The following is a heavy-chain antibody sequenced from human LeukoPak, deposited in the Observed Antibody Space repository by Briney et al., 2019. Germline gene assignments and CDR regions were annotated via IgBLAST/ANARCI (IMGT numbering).Heavy chain of an antibody. D-gene: IGHD3-10*01. CDR3: ARRSGSDALDI. J-gene: IGHJ3*02. Sequence: GESLKISCKGSGYSFTSYWIGWVRQMPGKGLEWMGIIYPGDSYTTYSPSFQGQVPIPADKSISTAYLQWRSLKASDTAMYYCARRSGSDALDIWGQGTMVTVSS. CDR1: GYSFTSYW. CDR2: IYPGDSYT. V-gene: IGHV5-51*01.